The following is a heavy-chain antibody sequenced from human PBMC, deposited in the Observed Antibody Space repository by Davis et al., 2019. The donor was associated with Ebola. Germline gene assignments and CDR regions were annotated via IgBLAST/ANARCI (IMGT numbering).Heavy chain of an antibody. CDR1: GGSFRGYY. CDR2: INHSGST. Sequence: SQTLSLTRAVYGGSFRGYYWSWIRQPPGKGLEWIGEINHSGSTNYNPSLKSRVTISVDTSKNQFSLKLSSVTAADTAVYYCARWAGGRDIVLVPAAYYYYGMDVWGQGTTVTVSS. J-gene: IGHJ6*02. D-gene: IGHD2-2*01. V-gene: IGHV4-34*01. CDR3: ARWAGGRDIVLVPAAYYYYGMDV.